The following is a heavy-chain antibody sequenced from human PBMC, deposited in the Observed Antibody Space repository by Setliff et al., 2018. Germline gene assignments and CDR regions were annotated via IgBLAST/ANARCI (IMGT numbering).Heavy chain of an antibody. V-gene: IGHV4-61*09. CDR3: ARGDSSGNNYPVLDY. Sequence: SETLSLTCSVSGASITRGGFYWTWIRQPAGKGLEWIGHISPSGSTTYNPSLKSRVTISADSSKSQFFLRLTSVTAADTAIYYCARGDSSGNNYPVLDYRGQGTLVTVSS. CDR2: ISPSGST. D-gene: IGHD5-18*01. CDR1: GASITRGGFY. J-gene: IGHJ4*01.